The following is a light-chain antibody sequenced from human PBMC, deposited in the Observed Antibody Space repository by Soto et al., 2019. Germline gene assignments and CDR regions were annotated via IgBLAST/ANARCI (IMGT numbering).Light chain of an antibody. V-gene: IGLV1-40*01. CDR1: SSNIGAGYD. J-gene: IGLJ2*01. Sequence: QSALTQPPSVSGAPGQRVTISCTGRSSNIGAGYDVHWYQQLPGTAPKLLISTNNIRPSGVPDRFSGSKSGTSASLAITGLQAEDEADYFCQSYDSSLSGSVFGGGTKLTVL. CDR3: QSYDSSLSGSV. CDR2: TNN.